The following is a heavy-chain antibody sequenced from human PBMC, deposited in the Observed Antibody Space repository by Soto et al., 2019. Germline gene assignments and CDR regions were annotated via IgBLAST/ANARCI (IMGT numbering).Heavy chain of an antibody. CDR2: ISGSGDTT. Sequence: GGPRRLSCAASGFTFSTYAISWFRQAQGKGLEWVSLISGSGDTTYYADSVKGRFTISRDNSKNTLYLQMNNLRAEDTAVHYCAKVHGSAIYHNFPDYWGQGTLVTVSS. J-gene: IGHJ4*02. V-gene: IGHV3-23*01. D-gene: IGHD3-10*01. CDR1: GFTFSTYA. CDR3: AKVHGSAIYHNFPDY.